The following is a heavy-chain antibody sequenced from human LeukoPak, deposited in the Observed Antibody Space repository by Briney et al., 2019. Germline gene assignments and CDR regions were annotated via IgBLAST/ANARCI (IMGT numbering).Heavy chain of an antibody. CDR1: GYTFTGCY. D-gene: IGHD3-22*01. CDR2: INPNSGGT. CDR3: ASYYYDSSGYYDGAFDI. Sequence: GASVKVSCKASGYTFTGCYMHWVRQAPGQGLEWMGWINPNSGGTNYAQKFQGRVTMTRDTSISTAYMELSRLRSDDTAVYYCASYYYDSSGYYDGAFDIWGQGTMVTVSS. J-gene: IGHJ3*02. V-gene: IGHV1-2*02.